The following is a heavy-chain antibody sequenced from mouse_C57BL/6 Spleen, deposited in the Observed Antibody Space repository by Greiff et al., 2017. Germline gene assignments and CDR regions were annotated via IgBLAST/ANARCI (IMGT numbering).Heavy chain of an antibody. Sequence: EVQLQESGGGLVQPKGSLKLSCAASGFSFNTYAMHWVRQAPGKGLEWVARIRSKSNNYATYYADSVKDRFTISRDDSESMLYLQMNNLKTEDTAMYDCVRQWGYYSNYYAMDYWGQGTSVTASS. CDR3: VRQWGYYSNYYAMDY. D-gene: IGHD2-5*01. CDR1: GFSFNTYA. J-gene: IGHJ4*01. CDR2: IRSKSNNYAT. V-gene: IGHV10-1*01.